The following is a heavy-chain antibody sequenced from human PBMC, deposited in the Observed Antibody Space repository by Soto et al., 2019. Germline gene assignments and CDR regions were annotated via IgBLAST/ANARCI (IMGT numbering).Heavy chain of an antibody. Sequence: QVQLVQSGAEVKKPGSSVKVSCKASGGTFSSYTISWVRQAPGQGLEWMGRIIPILGIANYAQKFQGRVTITADKSTSTAYMELSRLRSEDTAGYYCAGAIGGGLNRYWYFDLWGRGTLVTVSS. V-gene: IGHV1-69*02. D-gene: IGHD1-26*01. CDR3: AGAIGGGLNRYWYFDL. J-gene: IGHJ2*01. CDR1: GGTFSSYT. CDR2: IIPILGIA.